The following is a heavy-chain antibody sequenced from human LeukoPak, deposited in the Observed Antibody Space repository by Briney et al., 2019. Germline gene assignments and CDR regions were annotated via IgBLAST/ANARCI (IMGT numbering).Heavy chain of an antibody. D-gene: IGHD2-2*01. CDR3: ARSHLTAAGFDY. CDR2: IYYSGST. J-gene: IGHJ4*02. CDR1: GGSISSGGYY. V-gene: IGHV4-31*03. Sequence: SETLSLTCTVSGGSISSGGYYWSWLRQHPGKGLEWIGYIYYSGSTYYNPSLKSRVTISVDTSKTQFSLKLSSVTAADTAVYYCARSHLTAAGFDYWGQGTLVTVSS.